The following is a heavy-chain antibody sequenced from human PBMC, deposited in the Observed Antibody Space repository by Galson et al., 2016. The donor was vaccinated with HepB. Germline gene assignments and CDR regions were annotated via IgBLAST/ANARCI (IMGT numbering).Heavy chain of an antibody. J-gene: IGHJ4*02. V-gene: IGHV5-10-1*01. CDR3: ARHPITMMIVGAFDF. Sequence: SDSYASYSPSFQGHVTISHDTSIPTAYLQWSSLKASDTAMYYCARHPITMMIVGAFDFWGQGTLVTVSS. CDR2: SDSYA. D-gene: IGHD3-22*01.